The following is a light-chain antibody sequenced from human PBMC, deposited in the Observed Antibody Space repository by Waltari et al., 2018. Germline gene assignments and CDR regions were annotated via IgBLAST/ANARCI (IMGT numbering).Light chain of an antibody. CDR2: DAS. Sequence: EIVLTQSPGTLSLSPGERATLSCRASQSVRRTFAWYQQKPGQAPRLLIYDASTRATGIPDRFSGSGSGTDFSLTISRLEPEDFAVYFCQKYGTLPATFGQGTKVEIK. CDR1: QSVRRTF. V-gene: IGKV3-20*01. CDR3: QKYGTLPAT. J-gene: IGKJ1*01.